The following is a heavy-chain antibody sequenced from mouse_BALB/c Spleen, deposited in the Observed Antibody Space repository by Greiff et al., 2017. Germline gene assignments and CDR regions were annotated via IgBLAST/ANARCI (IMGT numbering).Heavy chain of an antibody. V-gene: IGHV5-9*03. J-gene: IGHJ4*01. CDR1: GFTFSSYT. Sequence: EVKVVESGGGLVKPGGSLKLSCAASGFTFSSYTMSWVRQTPEKRLEWVATISSGGGNTYYPDSVKGRFTISRDNAKNNLYLQMSSLRSEDTALYYCARCSRYAMDYWGQGTSVTVSS. CDR3: ARCSRYAMDY. CDR2: ISSGGGNT.